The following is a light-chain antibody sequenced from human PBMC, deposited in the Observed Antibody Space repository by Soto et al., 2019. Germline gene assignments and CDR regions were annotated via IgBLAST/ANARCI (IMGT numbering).Light chain of an antibody. CDR2: AAS. Sequence: DTQMTQSPASLSTSDGDIVTITCRASQSISSYLNWYQQKPGKAPKLLIYAASSLQSGVPSRFSGSGSGTDFTLTISSLQPEDFATYYCQQSYNTPPTVGQGTKVDIK. J-gene: IGKJ1*01. V-gene: IGKV1-39*01. CDR3: QQSYNTPPT. CDR1: QSISSY.